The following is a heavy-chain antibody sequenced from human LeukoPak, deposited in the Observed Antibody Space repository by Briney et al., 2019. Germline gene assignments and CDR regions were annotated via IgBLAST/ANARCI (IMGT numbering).Heavy chain of an antibody. CDR3: AKEDYYDSSPDY. CDR1: RFTFSTYA. J-gene: IGHJ4*02. Sequence: GGSLRLSCAASRFTFSTYAMTWVRQAPGKGLEWVSAISGSGGSTYYADSVKGRFTISRDNSKNTLYLQMNSLRAEDTAVYYCAKEDYYDSSPDYWGQGTLVTVSS. V-gene: IGHV3-23*01. D-gene: IGHD3-22*01. CDR2: ISGSGGST.